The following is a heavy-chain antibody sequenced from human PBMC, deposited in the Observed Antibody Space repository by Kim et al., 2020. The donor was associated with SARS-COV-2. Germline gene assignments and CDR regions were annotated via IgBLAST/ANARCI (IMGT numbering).Heavy chain of an antibody. CDR3: TTEPTYYYGSGRSSRDY. J-gene: IGHJ4*02. CDR2: IKSKTDGGTT. CDR1: GFTFSNAW. V-gene: IGHV3-15*01. D-gene: IGHD3-10*01. Sequence: GGSLRLSCAASGFTFSNAWMSWVRQAPRKGLEWVGRIKSKTDGGTTDYAAPVKGRFTISRDDSKNTLYLQMNSLKTEDTAVYYCTTEPTYYYGSGRSSRDYWGQGTLVTVSS.